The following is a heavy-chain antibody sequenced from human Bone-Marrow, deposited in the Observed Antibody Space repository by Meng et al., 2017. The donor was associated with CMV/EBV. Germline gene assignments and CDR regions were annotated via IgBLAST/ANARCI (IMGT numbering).Heavy chain of an antibody. CDR1: GFTFSNYN. V-gene: IGHV3-30-3*01. Sequence: GESLKISCAASGFTFSNYNMKWVRQSPGKGLEWLAVISYDGSNIYYADSVKGRFTISRDNSKNTLYLQMNSLRVDDTAVYYCSRGDTTIRYYYYGMDVWGQGTTVTVSS. CDR2: ISYDGSNI. CDR3: SRGDTTIRYYYYGMDV. D-gene: IGHD5-18*01. J-gene: IGHJ6*02.